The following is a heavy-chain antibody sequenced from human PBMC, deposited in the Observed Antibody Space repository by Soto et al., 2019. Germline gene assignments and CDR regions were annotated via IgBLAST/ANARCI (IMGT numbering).Heavy chain of an antibody. CDR3: TVRFSGTSRY. V-gene: IGHV3-15*07. D-gene: IGHD2-2*01. Sequence: EVQLVESGGGLVKPGGSLRLSCVGSGFTFNNAWMNWVRQAPGKGLEWVGRIKSKTDGGTTDYAAPVKGRFHISRDDSKHTLYLQMNSLRTDDTAVYYCTVRFSGTSRYWGQGTLVTVSS. J-gene: IGHJ4*02. CDR1: GFTFNNAW. CDR2: IKSKTDGGTT.